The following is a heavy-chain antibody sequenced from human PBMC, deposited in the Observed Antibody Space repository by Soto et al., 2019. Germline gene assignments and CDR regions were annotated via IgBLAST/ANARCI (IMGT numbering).Heavy chain of an antibody. CDR3: ARGPQGSSGDY. CDR2: MNPNSGNT. D-gene: IGHD6-6*01. J-gene: IGHJ4*02. Sequence: ASVKVSCKSSGYTFTRYDINWARLDTGQGLEWMGWMNPNSGNTGYAQKFQGRVTMTRNTSMSTAYMELSSLRSEDTAVYYCARGPQGSSGDYWGQGTLVTVSS. V-gene: IGHV1-8*01. CDR1: GYTFTRYD.